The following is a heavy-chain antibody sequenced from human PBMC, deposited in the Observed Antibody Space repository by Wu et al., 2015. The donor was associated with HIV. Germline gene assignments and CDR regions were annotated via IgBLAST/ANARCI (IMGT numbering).Heavy chain of an antibody. CDR3: ARGRGSNYYMDV. CDR2: MNPNSGGI. D-gene: IGHD3-10*01. V-gene: IGHV1-2*02. CDR1: EYTFTTYD. Sequence: QVRLVQSGAEVKKPGASVKVSCKASEYTFTTYDINWVRQATGQGLEWMGWMNPNSGGIKYAQKFEGTVTMTRDTSISTAYMELNRLRSDDTAVYYCARGRGSNYYMDVWGKGTTVTVSS. J-gene: IGHJ6*03.